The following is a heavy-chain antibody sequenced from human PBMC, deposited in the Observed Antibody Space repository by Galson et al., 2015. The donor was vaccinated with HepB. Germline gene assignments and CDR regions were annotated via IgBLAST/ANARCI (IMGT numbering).Heavy chain of an antibody. CDR1: RYSFTAYY. J-gene: IGHJ4*02. Sequence: SVKVSCKASRYSFTAYYIHWVRQAPGQGLEWMGWINPNSGGTFSAQKFQGRVTMTRDPSISTVYLELSRLTSDDTAVYYCARGGRVVPGYADYWGQGTLVTVSS. CDR2: INPNSGGT. V-gene: IGHV1-2*02. D-gene: IGHD2-2*01. CDR3: ARGGRVVPGYADY.